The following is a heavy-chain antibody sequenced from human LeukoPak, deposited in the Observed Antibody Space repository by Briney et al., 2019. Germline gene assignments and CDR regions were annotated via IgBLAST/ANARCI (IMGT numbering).Heavy chain of an antibody. CDR3: ARDPGYSYGHDY. V-gene: IGHV3-21*01. J-gene: IGHJ4*02. Sequence: GGSLRLSCAASGFTFSSYSMNWVRQAPGKGLEWVSSVSSSSSYIYYADSVKGRFTISRDNAKDSLYLQMNSLRAEDTAVYYCARDPGYSYGHDYWGQGTLVTVSS. D-gene: IGHD5-18*01. CDR2: VSSSSSYI. CDR1: GFTFSSYS.